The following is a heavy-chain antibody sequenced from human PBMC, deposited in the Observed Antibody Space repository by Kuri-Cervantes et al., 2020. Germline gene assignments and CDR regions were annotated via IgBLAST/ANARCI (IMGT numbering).Heavy chain of an antibody. J-gene: IGHJ4*02. CDR1: GFTFSSHD. V-gene: IGHV3-30*02. Sequence: GESLKISCVASGFTFSSHDMHWVRQAPGKGLEWVAFIQYDKSNKYYAGSVKGRFTISRENAKNSLYLQMNSLRAGDTAVYYCARASYLGIAAAGEFDYWGQGTLVTVSS. CDR3: ARASYLGIAAAGEFDY. D-gene: IGHD6-13*01. CDR2: IQYDKSNK.